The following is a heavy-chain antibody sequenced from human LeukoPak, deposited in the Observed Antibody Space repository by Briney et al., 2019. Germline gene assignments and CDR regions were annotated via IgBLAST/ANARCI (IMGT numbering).Heavy chain of an antibody. CDR2: ISTSSSYI. V-gene: IGHV3-21*04. CDR3: ARVDGSGIRGFGVDY. D-gene: IGHD3-10*01. Sequence: PGGSLRLSCAASGFTFSSYSMNWVRQAPGKGLEWVSSISTSSSYIYYADSVKGRFTISRDNAKTSLFLQMNSLRGEDTALYYCARVDGSGIRGFGVDYWGQGILVTVSS. J-gene: IGHJ4*02. CDR1: GFTFSSYS.